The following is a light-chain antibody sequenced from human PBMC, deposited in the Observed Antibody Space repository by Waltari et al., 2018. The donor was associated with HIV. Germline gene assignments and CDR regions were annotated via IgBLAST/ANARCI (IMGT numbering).Light chain of an antibody. Sequence: QSVLTPPPSASATPGQRITISCSGGNSNIASNYVYWYQQLPGTAPKVFIYRNSQRPSGVPDRFSGSKSGTSASLIISGLRSGDEADYYCASWDDSLNAFVFGTGTKVTVL. J-gene: IGLJ1*01. V-gene: IGLV1-47*01. CDR3: ASWDDSLNAFV. CDR1: NSNIASNY. CDR2: RNS.